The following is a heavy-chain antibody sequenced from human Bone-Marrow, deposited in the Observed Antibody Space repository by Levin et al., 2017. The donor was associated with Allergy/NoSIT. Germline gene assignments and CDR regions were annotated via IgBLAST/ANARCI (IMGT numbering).Heavy chain of an antibody. V-gene: IGHV4-39*07. CDR1: GGSISSSSYY. CDR2: IYYSGST. Sequence: GSLRLSCTVSGGSISSSSYYWGWIRQPPGKGLEWIGSIYYSGSTYYNPSLKSRVTISVDTSKNQFSLKLSSVTAADTAVYYCAREIKQGYYYDSSGLWNDYWGQGTLVTVSS. CDR3: AREIKQGYYYDSSGLWNDY. D-gene: IGHD3-22*01. J-gene: IGHJ4*02.